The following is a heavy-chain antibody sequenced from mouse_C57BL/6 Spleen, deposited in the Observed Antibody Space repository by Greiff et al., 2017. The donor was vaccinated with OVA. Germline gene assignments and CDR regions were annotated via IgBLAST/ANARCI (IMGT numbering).Heavy chain of an antibody. CDR3: ARLGTTVGATGAMDY. CDR2: IYPGDGDT. CDR1: GYAFSSSW. D-gene: IGHD1-1*01. Sequence: VQLVESGPELVKPGASVKISCKASGYAFSSSWMNWVKQRPGKGLEWIGRIYPGDGDTNYNGKFKGKATLTADKSSSTAYMQLSSLTSEDAEVYFCARLGTTVGATGAMDYWGQGTSVTVSS. J-gene: IGHJ4*01. V-gene: IGHV1-82*01.